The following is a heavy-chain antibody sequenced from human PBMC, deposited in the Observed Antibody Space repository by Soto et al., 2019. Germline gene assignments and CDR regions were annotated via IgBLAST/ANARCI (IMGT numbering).Heavy chain of an antibody. V-gene: IGHV4-61*01. CDR1: GGSISSPNFY. J-gene: IGHJ3*02. CDR2: IYYSGST. CDR3: ARHVLRYFDPYAFDI. Sequence: SETLSLTCTVSGGSISSPNFYWSWIRQHPGKGLEWIGYIYYSGSTNYNPSLKSRVTISVDTSKNQFSLKLSSVTAADTAVYYCARHVLRYFDPYAFDIWGQGTMVTVSS. D-gene: IGHD3-9*01.